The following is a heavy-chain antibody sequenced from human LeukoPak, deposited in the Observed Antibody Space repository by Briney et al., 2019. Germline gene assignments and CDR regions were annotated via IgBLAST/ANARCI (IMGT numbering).Heavy chain of an antibody. CDR1: GYTFTSYG. Sequence: GASVTVSCKASGYTFTSYGISWVRQAPGQGLEWMGWINPNSGGTDYAKKFQGRVTMTRDTSISTAYMELSRLRSDDTAVYYCARRGIAAAGTMFDYWGQGTLVTVSS. CDR3: ARRGIAAAGTMFDY. V-gene: IGHV1-2*02. D-gene: IGHD6-13*01. J-gene: IGHJ4*02. CDR2: INPNSGGT.